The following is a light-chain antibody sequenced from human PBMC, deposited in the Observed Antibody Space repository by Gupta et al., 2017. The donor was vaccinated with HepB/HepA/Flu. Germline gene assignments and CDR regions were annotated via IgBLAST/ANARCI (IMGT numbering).Light chain of an antibody. J-gene: IGKJ3*01. CDR1: QSLLHSNGYNY. CDR3: MQALQTRA. Sequence: DIEMTQSPLSLPVTPGEPASISCRSSQSLLHSNGYNYLDWYLQKPGQSPQLLIYLGSNRASGVPDRFSGSGSGTDFTLKISRVEAEDVGDYYCMQALQTRAFGPGTKVDIK. V-gene: IGKV2-28*01. CDR2: LGS.